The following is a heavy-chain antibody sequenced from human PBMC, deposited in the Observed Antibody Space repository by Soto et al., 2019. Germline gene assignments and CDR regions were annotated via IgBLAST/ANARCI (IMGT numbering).Heavy chain of an antibody. Sequence: GGSLRLSCAASGFTFSSYGMHWVRQAPGKGLEWVAVIWYDGSNKYYADSVKGRFTISRDNSKNTLYLQMNSLRAEDTAVYYCARAYSSGWYYFDYWGQGTLVTVSS. CDR3: ARAYSSGWYYFDY. V-gene: IGHV3-33*01. D-gene: IGHD6-19*01. J-gene: IGHJ4*02. CDR1: GFTFSSYG. CDR2: IWYDGSNK.